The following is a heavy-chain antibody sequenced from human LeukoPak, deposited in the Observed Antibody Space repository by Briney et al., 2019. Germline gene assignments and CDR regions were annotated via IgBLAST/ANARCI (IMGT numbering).Heavy chain of an antibody. V-gene: IGHV3-48*04. CDR3: ARDGGHSSSWYHYYYMDV. D-gene: IGHD6-13*01. CDR2: ISSSGSTI. CDR1: GFTFRSYG. Sequence: GGSLRLSCAASGFTFRSYGLHWVRQAPGKGLEWVSYISSSGSTIYYADSVKGRFTISRDNAKNSLYLQMNSLRAEDTAVYYCARDGGHSSSWYHYYYMDVWGKGTTVTVSS. J-gene: IGHJ6*03.